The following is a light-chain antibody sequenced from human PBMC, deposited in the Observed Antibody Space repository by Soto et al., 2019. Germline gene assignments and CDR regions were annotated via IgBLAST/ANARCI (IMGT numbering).Light chain of an antibody. J-gene: IGLJ1*01. CDR2: GNS. CDR1: SSNIGAGYD. Sequence: QSVLTQPPSVSGAPGQRVTISCTGSSSNIGAGYDVHWYQQLPGTAPKLLIYGNSNRPSGVPDRFSGSKSGTSAPLAITGLQAEDEADYYCQSYDSSLSAFYVFGTGTKVTVL. CDR3: QSYDSSLSAFYV. V-gene: IGLV1-40*01.